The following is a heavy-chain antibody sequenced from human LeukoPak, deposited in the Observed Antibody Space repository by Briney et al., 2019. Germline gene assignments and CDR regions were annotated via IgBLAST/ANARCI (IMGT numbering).Heavy chain of an antibody. D-gene: IGHD3-22*01. CDR2: ISYDGSNK. V-gene: IGHV3-30*04. J-gene: IGHJ4*02. Sequence: PGRSLRLSCAASGFTFSSYAMHWVRQAPGKGLEWVAVISYDGSNKYYADSVKGRFTISRDNSKNTLYLQMNSLRAEDTAVYYCASPAQDSSGYYDPPDYWGQGTLVTVSS. CDR1: GFTFSSYA. CDR3: ASPAQDSSGYYDPPDY.